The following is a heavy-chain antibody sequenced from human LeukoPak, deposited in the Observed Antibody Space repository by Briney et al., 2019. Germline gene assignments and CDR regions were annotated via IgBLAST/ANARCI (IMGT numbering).Heavy chain of an antibody. CDR3: ARTRGYSGYDYWFDP. V-gene: IGHV1-46*01. CDR2: INPSGGST. D-gene: IGHD5-12*01. CDR1: GYTFTSYY. Sequence: ASVKVSCKASGYTFTSYYIDWVRQAPGQGLEWMGVINPSGGSTRYAQKFQGRVTMTGDPSTRTVYMELSSLTSDDTAVYYCARTRGYSGYDYWFDPWGQGTLVTVSS. J-gene: IGHJ5*02.